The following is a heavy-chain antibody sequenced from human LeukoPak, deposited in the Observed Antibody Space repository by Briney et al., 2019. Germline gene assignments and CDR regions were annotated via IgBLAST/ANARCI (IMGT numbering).Heavy chain of an antibody. D-gene: IGHD3-9*01. V-gene: IGHV3-23*01. J-gene: IGHJ2*01. CDR2: ISGSGGST. CDR3: AKDPDDILTGYFYWYFDL. Sequence: GGSLRLSCAASEFTFSSNAMSWVRQAPGKGLEWVSAISGSGGSTYYADSVKGRFTISRDNSKNTLYLQMNSLRAEDTAVYYCAKDPDDILTGYFYWYFDLWGRGTLVTVSS. CDR1: EFTFSSNA.